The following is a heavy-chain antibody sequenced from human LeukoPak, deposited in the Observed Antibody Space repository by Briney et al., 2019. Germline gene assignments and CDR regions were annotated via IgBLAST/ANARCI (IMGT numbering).Heavy chain of an antibody. CDR2: MNPNSGNT. CDR1: GYTFTSYD. J-gene: IGHJ3*02. CDR3: ARDQLLQMASYSFNI. D-gene: IGHD5-24*01. V-gene: IGHV1-8*03. Sequence: ASVKVSCKASGYTFTSYDINWVRQATGQGLEWMGWMNPNSGNTGYAQKFQGRVTITRNTSISTAYMELSSLRSEDTAVYYCARDQLLQMASYSFNIWGQGTMVTVSS.